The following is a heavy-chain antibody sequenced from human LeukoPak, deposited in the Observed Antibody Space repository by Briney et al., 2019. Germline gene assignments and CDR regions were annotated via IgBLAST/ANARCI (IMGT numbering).Heavy chain of an antibody. CDR2: IYYSGAT. CDR1: GGSISSYY. Sequence: PSETLSLTCTVSGGSISSYYWSWIRQPPGKGLEWIGHIYYSGATKYNPSLKSRITISVGTSKNQFSLMLSSVTAADTAVYYCARFGITVVRGGKYYFDYWGQGTLVTVSS. CDR3: ARFGITVVRGGKYYFDY. J-gene: IGHJ4*02. V-gene: IGHV4-59*08. D-gene: IGHD3-10*01.